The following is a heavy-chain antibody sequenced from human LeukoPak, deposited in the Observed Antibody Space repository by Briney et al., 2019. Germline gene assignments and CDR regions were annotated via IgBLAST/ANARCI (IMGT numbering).Heavy chain of an antibody. CDR1: GGTFSSYA. J-gene: IGHJ5*02. CDR2: IIPIFGTV. V-gene: IGHV1-69*13. Sequence: GASVKVSCKASGGTFSSYAISWVRQAPGQGLEWMGGIIPIFGTVNYAQKFQGRVTITADESTSTAYMELSSLRSEDTAVYYCARNRLRLGELSFRYNWFDPWGQGTLVTVSS. CDR3: ARNRLRLGELSFRYNWFDP. D-gene: IGHD3-16*02.